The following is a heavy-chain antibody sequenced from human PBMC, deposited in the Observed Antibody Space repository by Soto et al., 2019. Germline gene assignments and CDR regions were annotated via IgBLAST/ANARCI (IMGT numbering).Heavy chain of an antibody. D-gene: IGHD6-13*01. CDR2: INHSGST. CDR1: GGSFSGYY. V-gene: IGHV4-34*01. J-gene: IGHJ5*02. CDR3: ARIGDSSSWFLNWFDP. Sequence: SETLSLTCAVYGGSFSGYYLSWIRRPPGKGLEWIGEINHSGSTNYNPSLKSRVTISVDTSKNQFSLKLSSVTAADTAVYYCARIGDSSSWFLNWFDPWGQGTLVTVYS.